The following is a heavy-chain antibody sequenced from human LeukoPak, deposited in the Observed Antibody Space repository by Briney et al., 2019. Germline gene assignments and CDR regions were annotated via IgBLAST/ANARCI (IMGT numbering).Heavy chain of an antibody. CDR1: GFTFSSYS. Sequence: PGGSLRLSCAASGFTFSSYSMNWVRQAPGKGLEWVSYISSSSSTIYYADSVKGRFTISRDNAKNSLYLQMNSLRAEDTALYYCARGYGSGSYLYWGQGTLVSVSS. D-gene: IGHD3-10*01. CDR2: ISSSSSTI. V-gene: IGHV3-48*01. CDR3: ARGYGSGSYLY. J-gene: IGHJ4*02.